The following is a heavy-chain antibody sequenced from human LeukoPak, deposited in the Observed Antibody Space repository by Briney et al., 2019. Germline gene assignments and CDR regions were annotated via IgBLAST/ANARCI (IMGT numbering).Heavy chain of an antibody. CDR3: AQSGYYGNWFDP. CDR1: GFTFSSLW. V-gene: IGHV3-74*01. D-gene: IGHD3-3*01. J-gene: IGHJ5*02. Sequence: PGGSLRLSCAASGFTFSSLWMHWVRQAPGKGLVWVSRINSDGSSTTYADSVTGRFTISRDNAKNTLYLQMNSLRAEDTAVYYCAQSGYYGNWFDPWGQGTLVTVSS. CDR2: INSDGSST.